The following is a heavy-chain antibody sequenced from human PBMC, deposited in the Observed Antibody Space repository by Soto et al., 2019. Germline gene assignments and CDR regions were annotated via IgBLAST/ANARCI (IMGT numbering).Heavy chain of an antibody. CDR1: GGTFSTSA. V-gene: IGHV1-69*12. CDR2: IMPVFATP. D-gene: IGHD3-3*02. J-gene: IGHJ6*02. Sequence: QVQLVQSGAEVKKPGSSVMVSCKASGGTFSTSAISWVRQAPGQGLEWVGGIMPVFATPDYAQKFQGRVTISADESTTTAYLELTSLRTDDTAVYYCARDKDRQQLGGNYYYILDVWGQGTAIIVSS. CDR3: ARDKDRQQLGGNYYYILDV.